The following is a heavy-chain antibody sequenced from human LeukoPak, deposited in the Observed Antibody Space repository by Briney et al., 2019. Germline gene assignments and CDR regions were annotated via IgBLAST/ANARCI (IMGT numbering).Heavy chain of an antibody. J-gene: IGHJ6*02. CDR3: AKDIAVAAYYYYGMDV. CDR1: GFTFSSYG. Sequence: PGGSLRLSCAASGFTFSSYGMHWVRQAPGKGLEWVAVISYDGSNKYYADSVKGRFTISRDNSKNTLYLQMNSLRAEDTAVYYCAKDIAVAAYYYYGMDVWGQGTTVTVSS. CDR2: ISYDGSNK. D-gene: IGHD6-19*01. V-gene: IGHV3-30*18.